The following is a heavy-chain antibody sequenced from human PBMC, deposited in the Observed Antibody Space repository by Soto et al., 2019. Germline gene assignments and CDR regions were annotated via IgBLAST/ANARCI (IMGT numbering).Heavy chain of an antibody. CDR2: IIHIFGTA. J-gene: IGHJ4*02. CDR1: GGTFSRHA. D-gene: IGHD3-22*01. Sequence: QVQLVQSGAEVRKPGSSVKVSCKASGGTFSRHAISWVRQAPGQGLEWMGGIIHIFGTANHAQKFQGRVTIIEDESTRTVYMELSCLRSDDTAMYYCSIGWGYDINGYYYACWGQGALVIDSS. V-gene: IGHV1-69*01. CDR3: SIGWGYDINGYYYAC.